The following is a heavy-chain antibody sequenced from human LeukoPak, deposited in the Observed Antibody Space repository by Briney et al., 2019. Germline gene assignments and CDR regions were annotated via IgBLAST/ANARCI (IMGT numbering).Heavy chain of an antibody. CDR1: GFTFSSYA. J-gene: IGHJ4*02. Sequence: GGSLRLSCAASGFTFSSYAMSWVRQAPGKGLEWVSGISGNGGRGGSTYYADSVKGRFTISRDNSKNTLYLQMNSLRADDTAVYYCARTGGGSDYWGQGTLVTVSS. CDR2: ISGNGGRGGST. V-gene: IGHV3-23*01. CDR3: ARTGGGSDY. D-gene: IGHD2-15*01.